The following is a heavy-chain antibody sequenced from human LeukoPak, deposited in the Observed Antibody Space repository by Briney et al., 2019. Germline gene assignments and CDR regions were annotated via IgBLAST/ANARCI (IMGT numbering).Heavy chain of an antibody. J-gene: IGHJ4*02. CDR2: IYHSGST. V-gene: IGHV4-30-2*01. Sequence: SETLSLTCAVSGGSISSGGYSWSWIRQPPGKGLEWIGYIYHSGSTYYNPSLKSRVTISVDTSKNQFSLKLSSVTAADTAVYYCASGREWLLLKNWGQGTLVTVSS. D-gene: IGHD3-22*01. CDR3: ASGREWLLLKN. CDR1: GGSISSGGYS.